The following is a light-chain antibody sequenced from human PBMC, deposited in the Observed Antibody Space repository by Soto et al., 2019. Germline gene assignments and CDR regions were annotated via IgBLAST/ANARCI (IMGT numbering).Light chain of an antibody. CDR3: QSFDSSLGDYV. CDR2: RND. J-gene: IGLJ1*01. CDR1: SSNIGAGYD. Sequence: QSVLTQPPSVSGAPGQRVTISCTGSSSNIGAGYDVHWYQQLPGTAPKLLIYRNDNRPSGVPDRFSGSKSGTSASLAITGLQAEDEADYYCQSFDSSLGDYVLGT. V-gene: IGLV1-40*01.